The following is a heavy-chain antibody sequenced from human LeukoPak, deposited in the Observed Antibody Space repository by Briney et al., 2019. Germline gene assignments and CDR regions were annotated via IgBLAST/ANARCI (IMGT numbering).Heavy chain of an antibody. CDR2: IYHSGST. V-gene: IGHV4-30-2*01. Sequence: PSETLSLNCALPGGSIRSGGYAWSWIRQPPGKGLEWIGYIYHSGSTHYNPSLKGRVTITVDRSKHQYSLKLSSVTAADTAVYYCASQVPFYYWGQGTLVTVSS. J-gene: IGHJ4*02. D-gene: IGHD2-2*01. CDR3: ASQVPFYY. CDR1: GGSIRSGGYA.